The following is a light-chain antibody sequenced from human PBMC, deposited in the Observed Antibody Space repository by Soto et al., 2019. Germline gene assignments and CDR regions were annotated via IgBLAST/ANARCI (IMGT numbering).Light chain of an antibody. CDR3: SSYTSGSTYV. CDR1: SSDIGGHNY. V-gene: IGLV2-14*01. CDR2: EVS. J-gene: IGLJ1*01. Sequence: QSALTQPASVSGSPGQSITISCTGTSSDIGGHNYVSWYQQHPGKAPQLMIYEVSNRPSGVSNRFSGSKSGNTASLTISGLQAEDEAGYYCSSYTSGSTYVFGTGTKLTVL.